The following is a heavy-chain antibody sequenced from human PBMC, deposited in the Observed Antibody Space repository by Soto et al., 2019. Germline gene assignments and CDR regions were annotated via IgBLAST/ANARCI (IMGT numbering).Heavy chain of an antibody. V-gene: IGHV3-33*01. D-gene: IGHD4-17*01. Sequence: HPGGSLRLSCEASGFNFNTYSMHWVRQPPGKGLEWLAAIRYDGTQKHYADSVKGRFTISRDNSKNTLYLQVNSLRAEDTAVYYCARPGGPTGTGLWHLDSWGEGTLVTVSS. CDR1: GFNFNTYS. CDR3: ARPGGPTGTGLWHLDS. J-gene: IGHJ4*02. CDR2: IRYDGTQK.